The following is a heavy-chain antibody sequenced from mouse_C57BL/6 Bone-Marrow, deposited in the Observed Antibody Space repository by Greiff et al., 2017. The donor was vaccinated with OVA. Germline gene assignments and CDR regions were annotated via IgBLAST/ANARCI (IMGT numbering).Heavy chain of an antibody. J-gene: IGHJ2*01. V-gene: IGHV1-74*01. CDR3: AMVTTGFDY. CDR1: GYTFTSYW. D-gene: IGHD2-2*01. Sequence: QVHVKQPGAELVKPGASVKVSCKASGYTFTSYWMHWVKQRPGQGLEWIGRIHPSDSDTNYNQKFKGKATLTVDKSSSTAYMQLSSLTSEDSAVYYCAMVTTGFDYWGQGTTLTVSS. CDR2: IHPSDSDT.